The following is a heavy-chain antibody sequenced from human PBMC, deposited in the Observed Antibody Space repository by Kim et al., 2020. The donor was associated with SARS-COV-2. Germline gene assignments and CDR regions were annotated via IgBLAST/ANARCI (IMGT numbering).Heavy chain of an antibody. CDR3: ARDHVLRFLEWSYYYYGMDV. V-gene: IGHV3-11*01. D-gene: IGHD3-3*01. CDR1: GFTFSDYY. Sequence: GGSLRLSCAASGFTFSDYYMSWIRQAPGKGLEWVSYISSSGSTIYYADSVKGRFTISRDNAKNSLYLQMNSLRAEDTAVYYCARDHVLRFLEWSYYYYGMDVWGQGTTVTVSS. J-gene: IGHJ6*02. CDR2: ISSSGSTI.